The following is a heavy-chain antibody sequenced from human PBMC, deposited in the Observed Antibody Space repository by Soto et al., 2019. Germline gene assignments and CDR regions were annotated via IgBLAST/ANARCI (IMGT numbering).Heavy chain of an antibody. CDR3: AREDYYDSSGMVKY. CDR1: GFTFSSYA. CDR2: ISYDGSNK. J-gene: IGHJ4*02. D-gene: IGHD3-22*01. V-gene: IGHV3-30-3*01. Sequence: GGSLRLSCAASGFTFSSYAMHWVRQAPGKGLEWVAVISYDGSNKYYADSVKGRFTISRDNSKNTLYLQMNSLRAEDTAVYYCAREDYYDSSGMVKYWGQGTLVTVSS.